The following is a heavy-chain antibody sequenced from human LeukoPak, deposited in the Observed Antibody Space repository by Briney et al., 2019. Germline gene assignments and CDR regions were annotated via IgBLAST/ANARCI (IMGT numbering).Heavy chain of an antibody. J-gene: IGHJ4*02. CDR3: ARVRLSGSHRGDFDY. CDR2: ISSSSSYI. D-gene: IGHD1-26*01. Sequence: PGGSLRLSCAASGFTFSSYSMNWVRQAPGKGLEWVSSISSSSSYIYYADSVKGRFTISRDNAKNSLYLQMNSLRAEDTAVYYCARVRLSGSHRGDFDYWGQGTLVTVSS. CDR1: GFTFSSYS. V-gene: IGHV3-21*01.